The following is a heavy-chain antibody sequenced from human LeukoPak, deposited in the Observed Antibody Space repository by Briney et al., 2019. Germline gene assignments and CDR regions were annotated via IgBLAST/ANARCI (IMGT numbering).Heavy chain of an antibody. CDR3: ARRYGSSWSGFDP. Sequence: GGSLRLSCAASGFTFSDYYMSWIRQAPGKGLEWVSYISSSSSYTNYADSVKGRFTISRDNAKNSLFLQMNSLRAEDTAVYYCARRYGSSWSGFDPWGQGTLVTVSS. CDR2: ISSSSSYT. D-gene: IGHD6-13*01. CDR1: GFTFSDYY. V-gene: IGHV3-11*06. J-gene: IGHJ5*02.